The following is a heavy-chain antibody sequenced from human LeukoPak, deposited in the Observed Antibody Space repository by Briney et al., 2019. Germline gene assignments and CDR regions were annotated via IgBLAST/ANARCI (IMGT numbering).Heavy chain of an antibody. CDR3: TYRRSGYDY. D-gene: IGHD6-19*01. V-gene: IGHV3-73*01. CDR2: IRSKANSYAT. CDR1: GFTFSGSA. J-gene: IGHJ4*02. Sequence: GGSLRLSCATSGFTFSGSAMHWVRQASGKGLEWVGRIRSKANSYATAYAASVKGRFTISRDDSKNTAYLQMNSLKTEDTAVYYCTYRRSGYDYWGQGTLVTVSS.